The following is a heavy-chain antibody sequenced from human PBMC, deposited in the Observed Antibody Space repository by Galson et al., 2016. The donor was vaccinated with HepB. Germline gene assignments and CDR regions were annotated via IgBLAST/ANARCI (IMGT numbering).Heavy chain of an antibody. D-gene: IGHD6-13*01. CDR1: GYSFANYW. V-gene: IGHV5-51*03. CDR3: ARDAGSYFSSWDGMDV. J-gene: IGHJ6*02. Sequence: QSGAEVKKPGESLKISCKGSGYSFANYWIGWVRQMPEKGLEWVGVMYPGDSNIRYSPSFQGQVTISADKSINTAYLQWSSLKASDTAVYYCARDAGSYFSSWDGMDVWGQGTTVTVSS. CDR2: MYPGDSNI.